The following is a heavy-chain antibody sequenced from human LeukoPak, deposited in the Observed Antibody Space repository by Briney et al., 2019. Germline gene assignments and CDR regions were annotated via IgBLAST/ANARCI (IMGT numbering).Heavy chain of an antibody. CDR1: GYSFTSYW. V-gene: IGHV5-51*01. D-gene: IGHD3-22*01. J-gene: IGHJ4*02. CDR3: ARHYTPRKTPSYYDSSFDY. CDR2: IYPGDSDT. Sequence: GESLKISCKGSGYSFTSYWIGWVRQMPGKGLEWMGIIYPGDSDTRYSPSFRGQVTISADKSISTAYLQWSSLKASDTAMYYCARHYTPRKTPSYYDSSFDYWGQGTLVTVSS.